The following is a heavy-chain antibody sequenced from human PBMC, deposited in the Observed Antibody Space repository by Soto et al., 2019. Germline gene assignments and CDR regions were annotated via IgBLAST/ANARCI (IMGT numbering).Heavy chain of an antibody. D-gene: IGHD2-15*01. CDR3: ARLGYCSGGSCYWVYYYGMDV. CDR1: GYTFTSYG. J-gene: IGHJ6*02. CDR2: ISAYNGNT. Sequence: ASVKVSCKASGYTFTSYGISWVRQAPGQGLEWVGWISAYNGNTNYAQKLQGRVTMTTDTSTSTAYMELRSLRSDDTAVYYCARLGYCSGGSCYWVYYYGMDVWGQGTTVTVSS. V-gene: IGHV1-18*04.